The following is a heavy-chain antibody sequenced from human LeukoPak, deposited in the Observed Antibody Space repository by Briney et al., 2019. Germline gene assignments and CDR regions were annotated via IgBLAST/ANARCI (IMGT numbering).Heavy chain of an antibody. V-gene: IGHV1-69*01. D-gene: IGHD6-13*01. CDR3: ARDRIAAAGFDY. CDR2: IIPIFGTA. J-gene: IGHJ4*02. Sequence: SVKISCKASGGTFSSYAISWVRQAPGQGLEWMGGIIPIFGTANYAQKFQGRVTITADESTSTAYMELSSLRSEDTAVYYCARDRIAAAGFDYWGQGALVTVSS. CDR1: GGTFSSYA.